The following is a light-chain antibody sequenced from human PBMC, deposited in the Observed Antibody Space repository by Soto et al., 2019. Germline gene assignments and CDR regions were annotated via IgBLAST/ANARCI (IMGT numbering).Light chain of an antibody. Sequence: DIQMTQSPSSLSASVGDRVTITCRTTQNIRDFLSWYQQKPGKAPHLLIYAASRLQSWVPSRFSGSGSGTHFTLTITNLQPEDFASYYCKESNTDIVTFGGGTQVEIK. J-gene: IGKJ4*01. CDR3: KESNTDIVT. CDR1: QNIRDF. CDR2: AAS. V-gene: IGKV1-39*01.